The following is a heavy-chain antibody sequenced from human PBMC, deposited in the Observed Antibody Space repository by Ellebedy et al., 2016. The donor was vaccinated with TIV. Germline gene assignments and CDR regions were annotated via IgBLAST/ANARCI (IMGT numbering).Heavy chain of an antibody. CDR1: GGSISSGGYS. Sequence: SETLSLXCAVSGGSISSGGYSWSWIRQPPGKGLEWIGYIYHSGSTYYNPSLKSRVTISVDRSKNQFSLKLSSVTAADTAVYYCARGTTGTNWFDPWGQGTLVTVSS. CDR2: IYHSGST. V-gene: IGHV4-30-2*01. CDR3: ARGTTGTNWFDP. J-gene: IGHJ5*02. D-gene: IGHD4-17*01.